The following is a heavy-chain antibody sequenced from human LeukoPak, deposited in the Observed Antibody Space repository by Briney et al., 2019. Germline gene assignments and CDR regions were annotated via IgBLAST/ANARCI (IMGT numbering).Heavy chain of an antibody. CDR3: AKDNCTNGVCFDYSDY. Sequence: TGGSLRLPCAASGFTFSSYAMSWVRQAPGKGLEWVSGISVSGGTTYYADSVKGRFTISRDNSKNTLYLQMNSLRADDTAVFYCAKDNCTNGVCFDYSDYWGQGTLVTVSS. D-gene: IGHD2-8*01. V-gene: IGHV3-23*01. J-gene: IGHJ4*02. CDR2: ISVSGGTT. CDR1: GFTFSSYA.